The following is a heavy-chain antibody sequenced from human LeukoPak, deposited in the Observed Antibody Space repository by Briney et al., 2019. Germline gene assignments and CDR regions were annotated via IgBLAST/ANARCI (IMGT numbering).Heavy chain of an antibody. CDR1: GGSISSYY. J-gene: IGHJ4*02. V-gene: IGHV4-59*01. D-gene: IGHD6-13*01. CDR2: IYYSGTT. CDR3: ARGVYIAAAQYGY. Sequence: SETLSPTCTVSGGSISSYYWSWIRQPPGKGLEWIGYIYYSGTTNYNPSLKSRVTISVDTSKNQFSLKLGSVTAADTAVYYCARGVYIAAAQYGYWGQGTLVTVSS.